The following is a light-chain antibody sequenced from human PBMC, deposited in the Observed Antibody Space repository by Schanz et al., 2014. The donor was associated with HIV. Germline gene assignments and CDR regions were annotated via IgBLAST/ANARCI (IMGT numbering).Light chain of an antibody. J-gene: IGKJ2*01. Sequence: DIQMTQSPSTLSASVGDRVTITCRASQSISSWLAWYQQKPGKAPRLLIYKASTLEGGVPSRFSGSGSGTEFTLTISSLQPDDFATYYCQQSYSTPHTFGQGTKLEIK. V-gene: IGKV1-5*03. CDR3: QQSYSTPHT. CDR2: KAS. CDR1: QSISSW.